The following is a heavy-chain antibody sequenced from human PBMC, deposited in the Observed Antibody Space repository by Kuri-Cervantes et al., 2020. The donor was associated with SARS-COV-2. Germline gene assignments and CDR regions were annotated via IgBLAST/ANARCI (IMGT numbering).Heavy chain of an antibody. V-gene: IGHV1-2*04. Sequence: ASVKVSCKASGYTFTGYYMHWVRQAPGQGLEWMGWINPNSGGTNYAQKFQGWVTMTRDTSISTAYMELSRLRSDDTAMYYCARGQYDFWSGYPIYYYGMDVWGQGTTVTVSS. CDR3: ARGQYDFWSGYPIYYYGMDV. CDR2: INPNSGGT. D-gene: IGHD3-3*01. CDR1: GYTFTGYY. J-gene: IGHJ6*02.